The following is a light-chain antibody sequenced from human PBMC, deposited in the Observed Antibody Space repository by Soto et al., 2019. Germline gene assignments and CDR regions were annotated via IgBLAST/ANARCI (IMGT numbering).Light chain of an antibody. CDR1: QSVSSNF. CDR3: QQRSNWEGFT. V-gene: IGKV3D-20*02. J-gene: IGKJ3*01. CDR2: GTS. Sequence: EIVFTQSPGTLSFSPVGRASLSCSASQSVSSNFLAWFQQKPGQAPRLLIYGTSTRATGIPARFSGSGSGTDFTLTINSLEPEDFAVYYCQQRSNWEGFTFGPGTTVDIK.